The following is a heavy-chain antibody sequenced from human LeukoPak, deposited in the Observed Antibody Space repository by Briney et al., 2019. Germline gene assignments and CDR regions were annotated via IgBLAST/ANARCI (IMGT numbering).Heavy chain of an antibody. CDR3: ARGHSSSWQRGYYYGMDV. CDR1: GGSISSYY. J-gene: IGHJ6*02. V-gene: IGHV4-59*01. CDR2: IYYSGST. D-gene: IGHD6-13*01. Sequence: VKPSETLSPTCTVSGGSISSYYWSWIRQPPGKGLEWIGYIYYSGSTNYNPSLKSRVTISVDTSKDQFSLKLSSVTAADTAVYYCARGHSSSWQRGYYYGMDVWGQGTTVTVSS.